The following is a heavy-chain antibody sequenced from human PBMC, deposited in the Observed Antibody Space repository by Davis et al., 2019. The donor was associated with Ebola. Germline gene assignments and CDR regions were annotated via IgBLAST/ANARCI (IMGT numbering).Heavy chain of an antibody. J-gene: IGHJ4*02. CDR2: ISYDGSNK. Sequence: GGSLRLSYAASGFTFSSYVMHWVRQAPGKGLEWVAVISYDGSNKYYADSVKGRFTISRDNSKNTLYLQMNSLRAEDTAVYYCAKGPETGRFEYWGQGTLVTVSA. D-gene: IGHD1-1*01. V-gene: IGHV3-30-3*01. CDR1: GFTFSSYV. CDR3: AKGPETGRFEY.